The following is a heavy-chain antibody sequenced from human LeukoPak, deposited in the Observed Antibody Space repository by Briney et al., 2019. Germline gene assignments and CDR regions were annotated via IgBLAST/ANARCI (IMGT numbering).Heavy chain of an antibody. Sequence: SVKVSCKASGGTFSSYAISWVRQAPGQGLEWMGRIIPIFGIANYAQKSQGRVTITADKSTSTAYMELSGLRSEDTAVYYCASDSGRGSGTTIILGWFDPWGQGTLVTVSS. J-gene: IGHJ5*02. CDR2: IIPIFGIA. CDR3: ASDSGRGSGTTIILGWFDP. CDR1: GGTFSSYA. D-gene: IGHD5-12*01. V-gene: IGHV1-69*04.